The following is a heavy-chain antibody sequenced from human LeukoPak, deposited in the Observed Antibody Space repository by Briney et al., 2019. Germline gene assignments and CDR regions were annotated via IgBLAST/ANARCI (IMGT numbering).Heavy chain of an antibody. D-gene: IGHD3-22*01. Sequence: GGSLRLSCAASGFTVSTNYMSWVRQAPGMGLEWVSIIYSGDSTSYTDSVKGRFTISRDSPKNTLYLQMNGLRAEDTAVYFCAREAYYHDSSGYYYPDYWGQGTLVTVSS. CDR1: GFTVSTNY. CDR2: IYSGDST. CDR3: AREAYYHDSSGYYYPDY. V-gene: IGHV3-66*02. J-gene: IGHJ4*02.